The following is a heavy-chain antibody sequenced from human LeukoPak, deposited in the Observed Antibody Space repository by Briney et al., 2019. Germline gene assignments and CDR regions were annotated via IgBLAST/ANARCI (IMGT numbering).Heavy chain of an antibody. CDR2: VNPNSGNS. D-gene: IGHD2-2*01. CDR3: ARPYCSSKTCKRWFDP. J-gene: IGHJ5*02. V-gene: IGHV1-8*03. CDR1: GYTFNTYD. Sequence: ASVMVSCKASGYTFNTYDIHWVRQAAGQGLEWMGWVNPNSGNSGYEQKFQGRVTITMNTSITTAYPGLDNLTSEDTAVYYCARPYCSSKTCKRWFDPWGQGTLVTVSA.